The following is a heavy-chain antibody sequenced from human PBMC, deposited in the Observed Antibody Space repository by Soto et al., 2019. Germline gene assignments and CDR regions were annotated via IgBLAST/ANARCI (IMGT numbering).Heavy chain of an antibody. CDR1: GGSINNYY. D-gene: IGHD2-15*01. CDR2: IYYSGSP. V-gene: IGHV4-59*01. Sequence: QVQLQESGPGLVKPSETLSLTCSVSGGSINNYYCSWIRQPPGKGLEWIGYIYYSGSPNYNPSLKRRVTISVDTSKNQFSLNLSSVTAADTAVYYCASAGAATLSDYWGQGTLVTVSS. CDR3: ASAGAATLSDY. J-gene: IGHJ4*02.